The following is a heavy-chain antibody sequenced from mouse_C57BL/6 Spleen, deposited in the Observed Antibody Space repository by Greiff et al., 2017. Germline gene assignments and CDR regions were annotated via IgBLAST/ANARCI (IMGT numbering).Heavy chain of an antibody. D-gene: IGHD4-1*01. V-gene: IGHV1-55*01. Sequence: QVQLQQSGAELVKPGASVKMSCKASGYTFTSYWITWVKQRPGQGLEWIGDIYPGSGSTNYNEKFKSKATLTVDTSSSTAYMQLSSLTSEDSAVYYCARSELGRNYVDCWGQGTTLTVSS. CDR3: ARSELGRNYVDC. CDR1: GYTFTSYW. CDR2: IYPGSGST. J-gene: IGHJ2*01.